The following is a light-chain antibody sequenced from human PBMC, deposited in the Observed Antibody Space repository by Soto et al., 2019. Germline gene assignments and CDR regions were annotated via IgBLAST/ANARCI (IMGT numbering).Light chain of an antibody. J-gene: IGKJ1*01. CDR2: AAS. Sequence: DIQMTQSPSSLSASVGASVTITCRASQGISTYLVWYLQKPGTVPKLLIFAASTLQSGVPSRFSGSGSGTDFTLTISSLQPEDVATYYCQNYIGAPWTFGQGTKVEIK. CDR3: QNYIGAPWT. CDR1: QGISTY. V-gene: IGKV1-27*01.